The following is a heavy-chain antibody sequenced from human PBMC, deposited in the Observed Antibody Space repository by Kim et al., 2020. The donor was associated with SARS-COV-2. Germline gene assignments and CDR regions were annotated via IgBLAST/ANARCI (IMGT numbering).Heavy chain of an antibody. V-gene: IGHV3-7*03. CDR3: ARGGRHAFDI. CDR2: EK. J-gene: IGHJ3*02. Sequence: EKYYVDSVKGRFTISRDNAKNSLYLQMNSLRAEDTAVYYCARGGRHAFDIWGQGTMVTVSS.